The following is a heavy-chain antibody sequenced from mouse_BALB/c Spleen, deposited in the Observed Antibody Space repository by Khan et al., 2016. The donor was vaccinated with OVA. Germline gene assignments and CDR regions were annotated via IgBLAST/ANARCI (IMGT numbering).Heavy chain of an antibody. Sequence: EVQLVESGGGLVQPGGSLKLSCAASGFSFSSYGMSWVRQTPDKRLELVATINSNGGSTYYPDSVKGRFTISRDNAKNTLFLQLSSLKSEDTAIYYCVRDPYYYGSKYAMDYWGQGTSVTVSS. D-gene: IGHD1-1*01. CDR1: GFSFSSYG. CDR2: INSNGGST. V-gene: IGHV5-6-3*01. J-gene: IGHJ4*01. CDR3: VRDPYYYGSKYAMDY.